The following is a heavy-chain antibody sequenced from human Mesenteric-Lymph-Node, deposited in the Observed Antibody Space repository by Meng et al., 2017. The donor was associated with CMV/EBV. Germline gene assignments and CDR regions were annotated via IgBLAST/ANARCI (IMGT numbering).Heavy chain of an antibody. CDR1: GGTFSSYA. J-gene: IGHJ4*02. D-gene: IGHD3-3*01. CDR3: ARGPNDFWSGQLVY. CDR2: ISAYNGNT. Sequence: ASVKVSCKASGGTFSSYAISWVRQAPGQGLEWMGWISAYNGNTNYAQKLQGRVTMTTDTSTSTAYMELRSLRSDDTAVYYCARGPNDFWSGQLVYWGQGTLVTVSS. V-gene: IGHV1-18*01.